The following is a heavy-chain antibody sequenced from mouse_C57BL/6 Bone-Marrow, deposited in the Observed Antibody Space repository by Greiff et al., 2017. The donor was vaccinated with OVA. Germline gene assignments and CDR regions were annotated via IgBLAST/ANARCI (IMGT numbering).Heavy chain of an antibody. Sequence: EVQLQQSGAELVRPGASVKLSCTASGFNIKDDYMHWVKQRPEQGLEWIGWIDPENGDTEYASKFQGKATITADTSSNTAYLQLGSLTSEDTAVYYCTTYYYGSSLAWFAYWGQGTLVTVSA. CDR1: GFNIKDDY. CDR2: IDPENGDT. V-gene: IGHV14-4*01. D-gene: IGHD1-1*01. J-gene: IGHJ3*01. CDR3: TTYYYGSSLAWFAY.